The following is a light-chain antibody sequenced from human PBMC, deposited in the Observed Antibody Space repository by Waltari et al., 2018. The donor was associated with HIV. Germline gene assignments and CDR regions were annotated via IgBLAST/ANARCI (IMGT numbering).Light chain of an antibody. CDR3: QSYDSTLSGWV. V-gene: IGLV1-40*01. CDR1: SSNIGANYD. J-gene: IGLJ3*02. CDR2: GIN. Sequence: QSVLTQPPSVSGAPGQRVTISCTGPSSNIGANYDVHWYRQLAGAAPQVLLYGINQRPSGVPGRHSGSKSCSSAFLAIAGLQPEDESDYHCQSYDSTLSGWVFGGWTKLTVL.